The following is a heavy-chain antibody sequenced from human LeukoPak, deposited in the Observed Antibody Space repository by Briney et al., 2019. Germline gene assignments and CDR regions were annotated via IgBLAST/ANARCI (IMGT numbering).Heavy chain of an antibody. J-gene: IGHJ4*02. D-gene: IGHD5-24*01. V-gene: IGHV3-7*01. CDR1: GLTFRSFW. CDR3: ARERDGRFFDY. Sequence: GGSLRLSCAVSGLTFRSFWMSWVRQAPGKGLEWVANINQDGSEKYFVDSVRGRFTISRDNSKNSLHLEMNTLGAEDTALYYCARERDGRFFDYWGQGTLVTVSS. CDR2: INQDGSEK.